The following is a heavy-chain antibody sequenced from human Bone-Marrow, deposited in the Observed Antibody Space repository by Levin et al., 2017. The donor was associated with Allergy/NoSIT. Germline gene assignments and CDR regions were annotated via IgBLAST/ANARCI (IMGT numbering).Heavy chain of an antibody. V-gene: IGHV1-3*01. D-gene: IGHD2-21*01. J-gene: IGHJ4*02. CDR3: ARSYSFPYFDY. Sequence: ASVKVSCKASGYSLTTYAMHWLRQAPGQRLEWMGWINAGNGDTKYSHNFQGRVTITRDTSASTVYMELSGLRSEDTSVYLCARSYSFPYFDYWGQGTLLTVSS. CDR2: INAGNGDT. CDR1: GYSLTTYA.